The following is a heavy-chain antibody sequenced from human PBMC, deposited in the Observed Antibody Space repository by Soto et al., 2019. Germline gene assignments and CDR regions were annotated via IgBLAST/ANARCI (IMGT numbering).Heavy chain of an antibody. Sequence: PSETLSLTCTVSGGSISSGDYYWSWIRQPPGKGLEWIGYIYYSGSTYYNPSLKSRVTISVDTSKNQFSLKLSSVTAADTAVYYCARCINGVFLNWSDPWGQGPLVTVSS. D-gene: IGHD2-8*01. CDR3: ARCINGVFLNWSDP. CDR2: IYYSGST. V-gene: IGHV4-30-4*01. CDR1: GGSISSGDYY. J-gene: IGHJ5*02.